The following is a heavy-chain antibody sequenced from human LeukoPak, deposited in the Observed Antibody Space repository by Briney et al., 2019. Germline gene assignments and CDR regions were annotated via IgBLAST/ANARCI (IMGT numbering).Heavy chain of an antibody. CDR3: ARDLSGSYYFDY. CDR1: GFTFSDYY. D-gene: IGHD1-26*01. CDR2: ISSSTYT. J-gene: IGHJ4*02. V-gene: IGHV3-11*05. Sequence: NPGWSLRLSCAASGFTFSDYYMSWIRQAPGKGLEWVSYISSSTYTNYADSVKGRFTISRDNAKNSLYLQMNSLRAEDTAVYYCARDLSGSYYFDYWGQGTLVTVPS.